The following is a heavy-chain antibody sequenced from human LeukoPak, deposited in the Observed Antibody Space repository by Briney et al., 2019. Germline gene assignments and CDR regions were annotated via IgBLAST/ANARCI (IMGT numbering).Heavy chain of an antibody. CDR2: INWNGGNT. Sequence: GGSLRLSCAASGFTFDDYGMSWVRQAPGKGLEWVSGINWNGGNTGYADSVKGRFTISRDNAKSSLYLQMSSLRAEDTALYYCARAYSGYENYYYYYYMDVWGKGTTVTVSS. J-gene: IGHJ6*03. V-gene: IGHV3-20*04. CDR3: ARAYSGYENYYYYYYMDV. D-gene: IGHD5-12*01. CDR1: GFTFDDYG.